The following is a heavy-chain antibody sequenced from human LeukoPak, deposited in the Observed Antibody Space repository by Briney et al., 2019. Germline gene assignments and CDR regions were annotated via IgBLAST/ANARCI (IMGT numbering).Heavy chain of an antibody. V-gene: IGHV4-59*01. CDR1: GGSISSYY. Sequence: SETLSLTCTVSGGSISSYYWSWIRQPPGKGLEWIGYIYYSGSTNYNPSLKSRVTISVDTSKNQFSLKLSSVTAADTAVYYCARLAGYYDSSGYYLAEYFQHWGQGTLVTVSS. J-gene: IGHJ1*01. CDR3: ARLAGYYDSSGYYLAEYFQH. CDR2: IYYSGST. D-gene: IGHD3-22*01.